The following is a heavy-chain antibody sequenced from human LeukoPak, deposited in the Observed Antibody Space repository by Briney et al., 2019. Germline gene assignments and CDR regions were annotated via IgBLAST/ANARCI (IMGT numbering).Heavy chain of an antibody. D-gene: IGHD2-21*02. J-gene: IGHJ4*02. V-gene: IGHV5-51*01. CDR2: IYPGDSDT. CDR1: GYSFTSYW. CDR3: ARQEHFDCGGDCYPSELFDY. Sequence: GESLQISCKGSGYSFTSYWIGWVRQMPGKGLEWMGIIYPGDSDTRYSPSFQGQVTISADKSISTAYLQWSSLKASDTAMYYCARQEHFDCGGDCYPSELFDYWGQGTLVTVSS.